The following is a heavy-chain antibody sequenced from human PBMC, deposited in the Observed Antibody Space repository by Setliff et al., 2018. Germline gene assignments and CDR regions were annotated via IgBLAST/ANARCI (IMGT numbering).Heavy chain of an antibody. J-gene: IGHJ4*02. CDR3: ARGPF. D-gene: IGHD3-16*01. V-gene: IGHV3-30*02. CDR2: IRNDGTEK. Sequence: GGSLRLSCAASALTFSNYGIHWVRQAPGKGLEWVAFIRNDGTEKNYVDSVKGRFSISRDIAKNSLILQMNSLRVDDTAVYYCARGPFWGQGTLVTVSS. CDR1: ALTFSNYG.